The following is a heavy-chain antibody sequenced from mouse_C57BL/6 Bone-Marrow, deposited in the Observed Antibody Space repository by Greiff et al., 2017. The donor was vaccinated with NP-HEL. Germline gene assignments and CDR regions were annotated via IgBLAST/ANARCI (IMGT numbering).Heavy chain of an antibody. Sequence: QVQLQQPGAELVKPGASVKMSCKASGYTFTSYWITWVKQRPGQGLEWIGDIYPGSGSTNYNEKFKSKATLTVDTSSSTAYMQLSSLTSEDSAVYYGARRDYDRGAWFAYWGQGTRVTVSA. J-gene: IGHJ3*01. CDR1: GYTFTSYW. D-gene: IGHD2-4*01. V-gene: IGHV1-55*01. CDR2: IYPGSGST. CDR3: ARRDYDRGAWFAY.